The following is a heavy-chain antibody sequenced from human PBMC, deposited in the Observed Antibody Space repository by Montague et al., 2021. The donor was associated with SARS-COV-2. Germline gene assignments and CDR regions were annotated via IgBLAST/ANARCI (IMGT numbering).Heavy chain of an antibody. CDR1: DVSLSSSTW. Sequence: SETLSLTCVVSDVSLSSSTWWSWVRQSPGKGLGWVGETNLSGFTHYNPSVKSRVTISLDDSRSQFSLRLTSVAAADTAVYFCGGGGLGNRGFAYWGQGALVTASS. J-gene: IGHJ4*02. CDR3: GGGGLGNRGFAY. D-gene: IGHD2/OR15-2a*01. CDR2: TNLSGFT. V-gene: IGHV4-4*02.